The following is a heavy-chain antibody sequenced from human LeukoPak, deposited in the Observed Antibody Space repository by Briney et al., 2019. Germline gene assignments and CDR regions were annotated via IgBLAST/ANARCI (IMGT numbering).Heavy chain of an antibody. V-gene: IGHV3-7*01. J-gene: IGHJ5*02. CDR3: ARGFEASPNWFDP. Sequence: PGGSLRLSCAASGFTFSSYSMNWVRQAPGKGLEWVANIKQDGSEQYYVDSVKGRFTISRDNAKNSLYLQMNSLRVDDTAVYYCARGFEASPNWFDPWGQGTLVTVSS. CDR2: IKQDGSEQ. CDR1: GFTFSSYS.